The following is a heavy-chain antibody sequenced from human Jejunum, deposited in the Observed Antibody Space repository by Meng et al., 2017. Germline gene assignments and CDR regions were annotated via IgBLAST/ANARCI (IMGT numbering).Heavy chain of an antibody. CDR2: ICPYDSDT. Sequence: GESLKISCKGSGDKFTTYWIGWARQMPGKGLEWMGIICPYDSDTQYSPTFQGQVTISADKSTNPAYLQWSSLQASDTAMYFCGGRARDTRYYGDFDWGQGTRVTVSS. V-gene: IGHV5-51*01. CDR1: GDKFTTYW. J-gene: IGHJ4*02. CDR3: GGRARDTRYYGDFD. D-gene: IGHD2-21*01.